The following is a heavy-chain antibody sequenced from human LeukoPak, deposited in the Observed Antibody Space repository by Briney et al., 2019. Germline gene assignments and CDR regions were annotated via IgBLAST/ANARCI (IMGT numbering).Heavy chain of an antibody. D-gene: IGHD1-26*01. V-gene: IGHV4-61*01. CDR3: ARAVGAVYWYFDP. CDR1: GVSVGSNNYY. CDR2: LSHSGST. Sequence: SETLSLTSAISGVSVGSNNYYWTWIRQSPGRGLEWIGYLSHSGSTNYNHSLKSRVAISVDTSKNQLSLKLSSVTAADTARYYCARAVGAVYWYFDPWGCGTLVTVSS. J-gene: IGHJ2*01.